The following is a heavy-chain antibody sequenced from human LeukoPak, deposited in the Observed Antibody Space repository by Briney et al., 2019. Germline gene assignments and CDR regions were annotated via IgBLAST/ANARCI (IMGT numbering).Heavy chain of an antibody. J-gene: IGHJ6*02. V-gene: IGHV3-30-3*01. CDR3: AREVDCSSTSCYTVPLIYYYYYGMDV. D-gene: IGHD2-2*02. CDR1: GFTFSSYA. CDR2: ISYDGSNK. Sequence: QPGRSLRLSCAASGFTFSSYAMHWVRQAPGKGLEWVAVISYDGSNKYYADSVKGRFTISRDNSKNTLYLQMNSLRAEDTAVYYCAREVDCSSTSCYTVPLIYYYYYGMDVWGQGTTVTVSS.